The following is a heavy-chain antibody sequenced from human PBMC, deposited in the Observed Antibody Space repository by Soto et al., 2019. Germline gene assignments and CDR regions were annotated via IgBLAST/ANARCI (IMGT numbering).Heavy chain of an antibody. CDR2: IYHSGST. V-gene: IGHV4-4*02. J-gene: IGHJ6*02. CDR3: ARDDHIVVVPTSLGAMDV. D-gene: IGHD2-2*01. Sequence: SETLSLTCAVYGGSISSNKWWSWVRQPPGKGLEWIGEIYHSGSTNYNPSLKSRVTISLDKSKNQFPLKLTSVTAADSAVYYCARDDHIVVVPTSLGAMDVWGQGTTVTV. CDR1: GGSISSNKW.